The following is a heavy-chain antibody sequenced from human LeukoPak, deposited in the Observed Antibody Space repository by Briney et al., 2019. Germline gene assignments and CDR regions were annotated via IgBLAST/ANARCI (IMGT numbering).Heavy chain of an antibody. CDR2: IYSGGST. D-gene: IGHD3-3*01. CDR3: ARETTIFGVVIDY. J-gene: IGHJ4*02. V-gene: IGHV3-66*02. Sequence: AGGSLRLSCAASGFTVSSNYMSWVRQAPGKGLEWVSVIYSGGSTHYADSVKGRFTISRDNSKNTLYLQMNSLRAEDTAVYYCARETTIFGVVIDYWGQGTLVTVSS. CDR1: GFTVSSNY.